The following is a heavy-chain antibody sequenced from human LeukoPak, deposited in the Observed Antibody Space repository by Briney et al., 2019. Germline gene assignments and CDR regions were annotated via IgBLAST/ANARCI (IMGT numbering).Heavy chain of an antibody. V-gene: IGHV3-33*01. Sequence: PGGSLRLSCAASGFTFSHYGMHWVRQAPGKGLEWVAVMWSDGTKKYYVDSVKGRFTISRDNAKNSLYLQMNSLRAEDTAVYYCARGDGGPQNWFDPWGQGTLVTVSS. D-gene: IGHD4-23*01. CDR3: ARGDGGPQNWFDP. CDR2: MWSDGTKK. CDR1: GFTFSHYG. J-gene: IGHJ5*02.